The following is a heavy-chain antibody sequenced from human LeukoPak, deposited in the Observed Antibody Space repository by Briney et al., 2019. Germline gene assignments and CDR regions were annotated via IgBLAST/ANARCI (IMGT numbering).Heavy chain of an antibody. CDR1: GFTCRNYG. D-gene: IGHD2-2*01. Sequence: GRSLRLSCAASGFTCRNYGMHWVRQAPGKGLEWVTVISYDGSNQFYADSVKGRFTISRDNSKKTLYLQMNSLRAEDTAVYYCAKDGVPAAIGWFDPWGQGTLVTVSS. J-gene: IGHJ5*02. CDR2: ISYDGSNQ. V-gene: IGHV3-30*18. CDR3: AKDGVPAAIGWFDP.